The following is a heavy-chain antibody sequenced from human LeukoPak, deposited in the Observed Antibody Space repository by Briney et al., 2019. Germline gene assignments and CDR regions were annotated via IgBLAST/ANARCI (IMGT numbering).Heavy chain of an antibody. V-gene: IGHV3-53*01. D-gene: IGHD2-21*01. J-gene: IGHJ3*02. CDR1: GFTVSSNY. CDR3: ARYVPSCRGNCNDGFDI. Sequence: QSGGSLRLSCAASGFTVSSNYMTWVRQAPGKGLEWVSVLYSGGDTYYADSVKGRFTISRDNSKNTLYLQLNTLRAEDTAVYYCARYVPSCRGNCNDGFDIWGQGTMVTVSS. CDR2: LYSGGDT.